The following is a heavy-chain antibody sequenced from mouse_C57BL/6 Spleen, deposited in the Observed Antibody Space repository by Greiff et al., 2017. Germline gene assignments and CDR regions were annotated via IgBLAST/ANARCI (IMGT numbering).Heavy chain of an antibody. CDR3: ATSTVVATDAMDY. D-gene: IGHD1-1*01. J-gene: IGHJ4*01. CDR1: GYTFTSYW. CDR2: INPSSGYT. V-gene: IGHV1-7*01. Sequence: QVQLKESGAELAKPGASVKLSCKASGYTFTSYWMHWVKQRPGQGLEWIGYINPSSGYTKYNQKFKDKATLTADKSSSTAYMQLSSLTYEDSAVYYCATSTVVATDAMDYWGQGTSVTVSS.